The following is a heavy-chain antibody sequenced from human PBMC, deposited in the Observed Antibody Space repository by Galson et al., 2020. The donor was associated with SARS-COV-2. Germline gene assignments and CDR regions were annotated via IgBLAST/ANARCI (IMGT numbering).Heavy chain of an antibody. D-gene: IGHD2-21*02. J-gene: IGHJ4*02. Sequence: GGSLRLSCAASGFTFSSFSMHWVRQPPGKGLEYVSTIGTSGGSTYYADSVKGRFTISRDNSKNMLYLQMSSLRTEDTAVYYCVNGNRPPCCGNDCYRDYWGQGTLVTVSS. CDR2: IGTSGGST. CDR3: VNGNRPPCCGNDCYRDY. CDR1: GFTFSSFS. V-gene: IGHV3-64D*06.